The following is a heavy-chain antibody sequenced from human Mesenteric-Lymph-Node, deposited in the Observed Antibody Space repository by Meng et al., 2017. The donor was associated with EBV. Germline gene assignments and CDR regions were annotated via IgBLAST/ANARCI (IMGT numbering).Heavy chain of an antibody. D-gene: IGHD5-18*01. J-gene: IGHJ4*02. CDR1: GGSFSGYY. CDR2: INHSGST. Sequence: VQLPQWAAGLLKPSETLSPTCAVYGGSFSGYYWSWIRQPPGKGLEWIGEINHSGSTNYNPSLKSRVTISVDTSKNQFSLKLSSVTAADTAVYYCARGGGYSYGQPQDLWGQGTLVTVSS. V-gene: IGHV4-34*01. CDR3: ARGGGYSYGQPQDL.